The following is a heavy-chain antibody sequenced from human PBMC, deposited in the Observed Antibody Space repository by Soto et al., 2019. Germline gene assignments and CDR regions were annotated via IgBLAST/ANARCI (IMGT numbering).Heavy chain of an antibody. CDR1: EFTFDKYY. Sequence: GGSLRLSCAASEFTFDKYYMTWVRQAPGKGPEWVANIKPDGSEQYYVDSVKGRFTISRDNANNSLYLQMNSLRAEDTAVYFCARGNWNYYYGFDVWGQGTTVTVS. J-gene: IGHJ6*02. CDR2: IKPDGSEQ. CDR3: ARGNWNYYYGFDV. D-gene: IGHD1-20*01. V-gene: IGHV3-7*01.